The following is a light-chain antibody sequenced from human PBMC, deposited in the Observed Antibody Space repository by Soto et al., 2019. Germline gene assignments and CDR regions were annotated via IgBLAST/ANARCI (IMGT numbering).Light chain of an antibody. CDR1: QSISSY. Sequence: DIQVTQSPSSLSASVGDRVTITCRASQSISSYLNWYQQKPGKAPKLLIYAASSLQSGVPSRFSGSGSGTDFTLTISSLQPEDFATYYCQQSYSTFRTFGQGTKVEIK. CDR2: AAS. CDR3: QQSYSTFRT. V-gene: IGKV1-39*01. J-gene: IGKJ1*01.